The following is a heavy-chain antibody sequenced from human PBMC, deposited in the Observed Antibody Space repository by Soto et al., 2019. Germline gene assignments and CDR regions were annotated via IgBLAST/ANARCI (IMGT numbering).Heavy chain of an antibody. D-gene: IGHD5-18*01. V-gene: IGHV1-58*01. CDR1: GFTFTSSA. CDR2: IVVGSGNT. Sequence: QMQLVQSGPEVKKPGTSVKVSCKASGFTFTSSAVQWVRQARGQRLEWIGWIVVGSGNTNDAQKFQERVTITRDMYKSAAYMERSGLRSEHTAVDYGAARGVRGYSYGYVDFWGQGTLVTVSS. J-gene: IGHJ4*02. CDR3: AARGVRGYSYGYVDF.